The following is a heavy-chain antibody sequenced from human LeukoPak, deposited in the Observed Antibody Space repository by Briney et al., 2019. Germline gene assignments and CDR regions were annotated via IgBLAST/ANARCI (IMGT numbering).Heavy chain of an antibody. CDR3: ARGLLWFGELLTMDV. Sequence: ASLKVSCTASGYTFTSYDINWVRQAPGQGLEWMGWMNPKSGNTGYAQKFQGRVTMTWNTSISTAYMELSSLRSEDTAVYYCARGLLWFGELLTMDVWGKGTTVTVSS. V-gene: IGHV1-8*01. D-gene: IGHD3-10*01. CDR1: GYTFTSYD. J-gene: IGHJ6*04. CDR2: MNPKSGNT.